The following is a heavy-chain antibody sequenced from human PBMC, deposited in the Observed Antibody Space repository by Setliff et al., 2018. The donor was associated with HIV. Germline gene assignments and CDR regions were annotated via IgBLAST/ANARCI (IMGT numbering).Heavy chain of an antibody. CDR1: GGSFSGYY. CDR3: ARGDDYVWGSYRLPYYFDY. V-gene: IGHV4-34*01. D-gene: IGHD3-16*02. J-gene: IGHJ4*02. Sequence: PSETLSLTCAVYGGSFSGYYGSWNRQPPGKGMEWIGEINHSGSNNYNPSHKSRVTISVDTSKNQFSLKLSSVTAADTAVYYCARGDDYVWGSYRLPYYFDYWGQGTLVTVSS. CDR2: INHSGSN.